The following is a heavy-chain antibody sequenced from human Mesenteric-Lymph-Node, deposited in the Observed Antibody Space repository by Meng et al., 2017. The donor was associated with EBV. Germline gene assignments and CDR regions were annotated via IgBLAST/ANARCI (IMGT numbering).Heavy chain of an antibody. CDR3: ARGEIVRGEWYFDL. Sequence: VARQEAGPGRVGPSGTLSLTCFGFGGSISSSNWWRWVPQSPGKGLEWIGEIYHGGSTNYNPSLKCRVTMSVDKSQNQFSLKLTSVTAADRAIYYCARGEIVRGEWYFDLWGRGTLVTVSS. V-gene: IGHV4-4*02. CDR1: GGSISSSNW. CDR2: IYHGGST. J-gene: IGHJ2*01. D-gene: IGHD1-26*01.